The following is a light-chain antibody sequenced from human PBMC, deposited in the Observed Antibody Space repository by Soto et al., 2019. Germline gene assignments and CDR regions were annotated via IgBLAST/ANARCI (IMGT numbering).Light chain of an antibody. V-gene: IGLV1-47*01. CDR3: AKWDDSLRVYV. Sequence: QSVLPQPPSASGTPGQRVTISCSTTNSRSGSNYVYWYQQLPGAAPKLLIYRNDQRPSGVPDRFSASKSGTSASLAISGLRSEDDADYFCAKWDDSLRVYVFGSGTKLTVL. CDR2: RND. CDR1: NSRSGSNY. J-gene: IGLJ1*01.